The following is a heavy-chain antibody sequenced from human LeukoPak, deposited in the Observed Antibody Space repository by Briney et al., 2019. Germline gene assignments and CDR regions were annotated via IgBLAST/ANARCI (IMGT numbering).Heavy chain of an antibody. V-gene: IGHV1-2*02. J-gene: IGHJ4*02. CDR1: GYTFTGYY. Sequence: ASVKVSCKASGYTFTGYYMHWVRQAPGQGLEWMGWINPNSGGTNYAQKFQGRVTMTRDTSISTAYMELSGLRSDDTAVYYCARDHGYDSSGYYYPKYYFDYWGQGTLVTVSP. D-gene: IGHD3-22*01. CDR3: ARDHGYDSSGYYYPKYYFDY. CDR2: INPNSGGT.